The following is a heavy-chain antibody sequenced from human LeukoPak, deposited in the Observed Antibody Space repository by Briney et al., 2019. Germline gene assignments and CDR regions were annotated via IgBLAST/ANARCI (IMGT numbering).Heavy chain of an antibody. CDR1: GGSISSSSYY. Sequence: SETLSLTCTVSGGSISSSSYYWGWIRQPPGKGLEWIGSIYYSGSTYYNPSLKSRVTISVDTSKNQSSLKLSSVTAADTAVYYCARLNSGSNYYFDYWGQGTLVTVSS. CDR2: IYYSGST. CDR3: ARLNSGSNYYFDY. V-gene: IGHV4-39*01. J-gene: IGHJ4*02. D-gene: IGHD3-10*01.